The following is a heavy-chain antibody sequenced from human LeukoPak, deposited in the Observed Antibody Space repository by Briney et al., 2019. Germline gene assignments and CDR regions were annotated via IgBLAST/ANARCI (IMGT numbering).Heavy chain of an antibody. V-gene: IGHV3-33*08. CDR3: ARDGDYGDYFNWFDP. J-gene: IGHJ5*02. CDR1: GFTFSNYA. D-gene: IGHD4-17*01. Sequence: GGSLRLSCAASGFTFSNYAMNWVRQAPGKGLEWVAVIWYDGSNKYYADSVEGRFTISRDNSKNTLYLQMNSLRAEDTAVYYCARDGDYGDYFNWFDPWGQGTLVTVSS. CDR2: IWYDGSNK.